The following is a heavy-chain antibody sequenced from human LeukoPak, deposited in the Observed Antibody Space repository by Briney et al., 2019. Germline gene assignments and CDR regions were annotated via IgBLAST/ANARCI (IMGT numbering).Heavy chain of an antibody. J-gene: IGHJ6*03. CDR1: GGSLSFYY. CDR2: ISQNGDS. CDR3: ARGGHPPPLWFGELFYYYYYMDV. V-gene: IGHV4-34*01. Sequence: NPSETLSLTCGVSGGSLSFYYWSWIRQSPGKGLEWIAEISQNGDSNYNMSLKSRVTISLGRSKNQVSLKLNPVTAADTAVYYCARGGHPPPLWFGELFYYYYYMDVWGKGTTVTISS. D-gene: IGHD3-10*01.